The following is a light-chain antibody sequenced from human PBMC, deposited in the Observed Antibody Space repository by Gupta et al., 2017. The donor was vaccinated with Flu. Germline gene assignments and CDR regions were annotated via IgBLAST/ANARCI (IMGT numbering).Light chain of an antibody. CDR3: SSYTSSSTPWV. J-gene: IGLJ3*02. Sequence: QSALTQPASVSGSPGQSITISCPGTSSDVGGYNYVSWYQPHPGKAPKLMIYEVSNRPSGVSNRFSGSKSGNTASLTISGLQAEDEADYYCSSYTSSSTPWVFGGGTKLTVL. CDR2: EVS. V-gene: IGLV2-14*01. CDR1: SSDVGGYNY.